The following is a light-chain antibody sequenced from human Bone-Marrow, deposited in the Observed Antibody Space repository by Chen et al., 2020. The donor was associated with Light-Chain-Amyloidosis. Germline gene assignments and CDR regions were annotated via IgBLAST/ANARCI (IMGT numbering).Light chain of an antibody. V-gene: IGKV3-20*01. Sequence: EIVLTQSPGILSLSPGEGANLSCRASQTISSHYLTWYQQKFGQAPRLLIYGSSSRATGSPDRFTGSESGTDFTLAINRPEPEEFARYYCQQYGTSPLTFGGGTKVEIK. CDR1: QTISSHY. J-gene: IGKJ4*01. CDR2: GSS. CDR3: QQYGTSPLT.